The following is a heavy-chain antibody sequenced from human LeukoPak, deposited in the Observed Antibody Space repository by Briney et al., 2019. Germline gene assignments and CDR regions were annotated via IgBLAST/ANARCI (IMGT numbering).Heavy chain of an antibody. CDR2: IYYSGST. D-gene: IGHD2-8*01. CDR1: GGSISSYY. V-gene: IGHV4-59*01. CDR3: ARSVSPLGYYYGMDV. J-gene: IGHJ6*02. Sequence: SETLSLTCTVSGGSISSYYWSWIRQPPGKGLEWIGYIYYSGSTNYNPSLKSRVTISVDTSKNQFSLKLSSVTAADTAVYYCARSVSPLGYYYGMDVWGQGTTVTVSS.